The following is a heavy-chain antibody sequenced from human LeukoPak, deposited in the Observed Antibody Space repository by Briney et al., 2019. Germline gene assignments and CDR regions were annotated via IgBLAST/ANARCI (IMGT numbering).Heavy chain of an antibody. CDR2: INHSGST. V-gene: IGHV4-34*01. CDR3: ARGWIREYYFDY. CDR1: GGSFSGYY. Sequence: SETLSLTCAVYGGSFSGYYWSWIRQPPGKGLEWIGEINHSGSTNYNPSLKSRVTISVDTSKNQFSLKLSSVTAADTAVYYCARGWIREYYFDYWGLGTLVTVSS. D-gene: IGHD5-18*01. J-gene: IGHJ4*02.